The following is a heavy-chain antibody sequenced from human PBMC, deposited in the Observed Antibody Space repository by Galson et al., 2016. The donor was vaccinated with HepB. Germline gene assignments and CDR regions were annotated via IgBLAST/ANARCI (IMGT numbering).Heavy chain of an antibody. J-gene: IGHJ6*01. D-gene: IGHD3-10*01. Sequence: SVKVSCKASGYTFIGYYIHWVRQAPGQGLEWMGWINPNSGGTNYAQKFQGWVTVTRDTSISTAYMEVSRLSDDDTAVYYCARESLSMVRGAPLCGMDVWGQGPTVTVSS. CDR3: ARESLSMVRGAPLCGMDV. CDR1: GYTFIGYY. V-gene: IGHV1-2*04. CDR2: INPNSGGT.